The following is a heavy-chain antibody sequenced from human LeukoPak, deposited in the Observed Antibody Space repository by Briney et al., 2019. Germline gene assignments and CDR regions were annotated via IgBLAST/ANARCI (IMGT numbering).Heavy chain of an antibody. CDR3: ATHPGGLQSGFDN. D-gene: IGHD5-24*01. Sequence: PGESLKISCKGSGYSFTSYWIGWVRQMPGKGLEYMGIIHPGDSDTGYSPSFQGQVTISVDRSSSTAYIQWSRLKASDTAMYYCATHPGGLQSGFDNWGQGTLVTVSS. CDR2: IHPGDSDT. J-gene: IGHJ4*02. V-gene: IGHV5-51*01. CDR1: GYSFTSYW.